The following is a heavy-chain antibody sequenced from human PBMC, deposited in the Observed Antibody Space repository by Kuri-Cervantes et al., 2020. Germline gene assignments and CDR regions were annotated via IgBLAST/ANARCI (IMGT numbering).Heavy chain of an antibody. J-gene: IGHJ4*02. CDR3: ARGRRGPDY. CDR2: TNEDGSEK. D-gene: IGHD3-10*01. CDR1: GFTFSDYY. V-gene: IGHV3-7*01. Sequence: GSLRLSCAASGFTFSDYYMSWIRQAPGKGLEWVADTNEDGSEKYYVDSVKGRFAISRDNAKNSVYLQMDSLRVDDTGVYYCARGRRGPDYWGQGTLVTVSS.